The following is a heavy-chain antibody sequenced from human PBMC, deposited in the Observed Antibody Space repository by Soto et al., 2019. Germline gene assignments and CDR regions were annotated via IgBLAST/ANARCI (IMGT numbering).Heavy chain of an antibody. Sequence: QVQLMKSGAEVKKPGASVRVSCVASGYTFTSYYMHWGRQAPGQGLEWLGVIRLSGGSTTYAQRFQGIGTVTRDTSTSTVYMELSSLRSEDKAFYNCAREGNSYSGMDVWGQGTTVTVS. CDR1: GYTFTSYY. V-gene: IGHV1-46*01. J-gene: IGHJ6*02. CDR3: AREGNSYSGMDV. CDR2: IRLSGGST.